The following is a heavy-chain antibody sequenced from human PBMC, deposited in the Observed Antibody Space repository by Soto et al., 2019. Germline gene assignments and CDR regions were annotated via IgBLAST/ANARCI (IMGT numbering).Heavy chain of an antibody. Sequence: QITLKESGPTLVKPTQTLTLTCTFSGFSLSTHGVAVGWIRQPAGKALEWLALIYWDDDKYYSASLNSRLTITKDTSKNPVVLTMINIAPVDTATYSCAHATLFCTGGSCSTYLDSWSQGTLVTVSS. CDR3: AHATLFCTGGSCSTYLDS. D-gene: IGHD2-15*01. CDR2: IYWDDDK. CDR1: GFSLSTHGVA. J-gene: IGHJ4*02. V-gene: IGHV2-5*02.